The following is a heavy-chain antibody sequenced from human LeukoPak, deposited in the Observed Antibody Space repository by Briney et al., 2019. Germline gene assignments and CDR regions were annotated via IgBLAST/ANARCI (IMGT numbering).Heavy chain of an antibody. J-gene: IGHJ6*03. CDR1: GGSISSSSYY. CDR3: ARGPKDYSNFRRYYYYMDV. CDR2: IYYSGST. V-gene: IGHV4-39*01. D-gene: IGHD4-11*01. Sequence: SETLSLTCTVSGGSISSSSYYWGWIRQPPGKGLEWIGSIYYSGSTYYNPSLKSRVTISVDTSKNQFSLKLSSVTAADTAVYYCARGPKDYSNFRRYYYYMDVWGKGTTVTVSS.